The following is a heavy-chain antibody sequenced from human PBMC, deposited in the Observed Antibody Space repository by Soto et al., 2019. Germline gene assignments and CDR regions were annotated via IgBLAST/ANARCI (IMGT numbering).Heavy chain of an antibody. CDR3: ARLNADSGSHFYALDV. Sequence: QVTLKESGPVLVKPTETLTLTCTISGFSPSTGRSGVSWIRQPPGKALEWLAHFFSDAERSYSTSMQSRLTTSKNTSGTQVVLSMTNIGPQDTGAYYCARLNADSGSHFYALDVWGQGTTVTVSS. CDR2: FFSDAER. CDR1: GFSPSTGRSG. J-gene: IGHJ6*02. D-gene: IGHD4-17*01. V-gene: IGHV2-26*03.